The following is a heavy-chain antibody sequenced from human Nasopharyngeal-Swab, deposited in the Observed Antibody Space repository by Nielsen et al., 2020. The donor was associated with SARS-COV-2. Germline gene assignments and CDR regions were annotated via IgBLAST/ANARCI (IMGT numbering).Heavy chain of an antibody. CDR3: AKDRYSWVAAAAPGVYLDY. D-gene: IGHD6-13*01. CDR2: ISGSGGST. J-gene: IGHJ4*02. CDR1: GFTFSSYA. Sequence: GESLKISCAASGFTFSSYAMSWVRQAPGKGLEWVSAISGSGGSTYYADSVKGRFTIFRDNSKNTLYLQMNSLRAEDTAVYYCAKDRYSWVAAAAPGVYLDYWGQGTLVTVSS. V-gene: IGHV3-23*01.